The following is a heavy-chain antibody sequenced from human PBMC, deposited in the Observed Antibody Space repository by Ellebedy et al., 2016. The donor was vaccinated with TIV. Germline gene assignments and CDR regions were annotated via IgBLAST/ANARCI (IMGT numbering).Heavy chain of an antibody. D-gene: IGHD1-26*01. Sequence: SVKVSCXASGGTFSSYAISWVRQAPGQGLEWMGGIIPIFGTANYAQKFQGRVTITADESTSTAYMELSSLRSEDTAVYYCAREGSGSFTPYYYYYMDVWGKGTTVTVSS. CDR2: IIPIFGTA. J-gene: IGHJ6*03. CDR3: AREGSGSFTPYYYYYMDV. CDR1: GGTFSSYA. V-gene: IGHV1-69*13.